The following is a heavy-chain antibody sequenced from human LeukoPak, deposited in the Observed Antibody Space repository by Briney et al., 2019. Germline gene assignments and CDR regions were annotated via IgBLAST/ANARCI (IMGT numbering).Heavy chain of an antibody. CDR2: IYHSGST. CDR1: GGSISSGGYS. V-gene: IGHV4-30-2*01. Sequence: PSETLSLTCTVSGGSISSGGYSWSWIRQPPGKGLEWIGYIYHSGSTYYNPSPKSRVTMSVDRSKNQFSLNLSSVTAADTAVYYCARVKAVPAAILIWGQGTLVTVSS. J-gene: IGHJ4*02. D-gene: IGHD2-2*02. CDR3: ARVKAVPAAILI.